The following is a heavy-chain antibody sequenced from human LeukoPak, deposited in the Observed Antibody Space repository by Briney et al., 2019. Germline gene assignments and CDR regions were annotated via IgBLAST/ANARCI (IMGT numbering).Heavy chain of an antibody. CDR1: GFTFSSYA. CDR3: AKALGTTYYYYMDV. Sequence: GGSLRLSCAASGFTFSSYAMSWVRQAPGKGLEWVSAISGSGGSTYYADSVKGRFTISRDNSKNTLYLQMNSLRAEDTALYYCAKALGTTYYYYMDVWGKGTTVTVSS. CDR2: ISGSGGST. J-gene: IGHJ6*03. D-gene: IGHD1-7*01. V-gene: IGHV3-23*01.